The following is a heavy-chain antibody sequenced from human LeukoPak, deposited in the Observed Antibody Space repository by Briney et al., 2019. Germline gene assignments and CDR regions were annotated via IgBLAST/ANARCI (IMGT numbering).Heavy chain of an antibody. CDR3: ARAPPDYYDSSGYYYFFDY. CDR2: ISSSSSYI. Sequence: GGSLRLSCTASGFPFSSYSMNWVRQAPGKGLEWVSSISSSSSYIYYADSVKGRFTISRDNAKNSLYLQMNSLRAEDTAVYYCARAPPDYYDSSGYYYFFDYWGQGTLVTVSS. J-gene: IGHJ4*02. D-gene: IGHD3-22*01. CDR1: GFPFSSYS. V-gene: IGHV3-21*01.